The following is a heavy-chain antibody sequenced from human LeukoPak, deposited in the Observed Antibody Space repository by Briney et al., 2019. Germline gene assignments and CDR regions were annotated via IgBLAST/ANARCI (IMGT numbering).Heavy chain of an antibody. CDR1: GFTFSSYA. CDR3: AKDRRLRAVAGTAFDI. Sequence: GGSLRLSCAASGFTFSSYAMSWVRQAPGEGLEWVSAISGSGGSTYYADSVKGRFTISRDNSKNTLYLQMNSLRAEDTAVYYCAKDRRLRAVAGTAFDIWGQGTMVTVSS. J-gene: IGHJ3*02. V-gene: IGHV3-23*01. CDR2: ISGSGGST. D-gene: IGHD6-19*01.